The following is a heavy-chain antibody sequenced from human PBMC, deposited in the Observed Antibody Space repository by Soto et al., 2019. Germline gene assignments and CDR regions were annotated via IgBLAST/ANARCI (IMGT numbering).Heavy chain of an antibody. J-gene: IGHJ5*02. CDR2: SYYSGTT. CDR3: TRGYNWNDNYLDP. V-gene: IGHV4-39*01. Sequence: SETLSLTCTVSGASISVHSYYWTWIRQPPGKGLEWIGSSYYSGTTYFNPSLKSRATISVDTSKNQFSLRLTSVTAADTAIYYCTRGYNWNDNYLDPWGPGALVTVSS. D-gene: IGHD1-20*01. CDR1: GASISVHSYY.